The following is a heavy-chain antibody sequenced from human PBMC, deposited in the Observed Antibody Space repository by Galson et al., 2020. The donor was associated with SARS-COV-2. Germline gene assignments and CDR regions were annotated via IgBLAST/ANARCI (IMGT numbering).Heavy chain of an antibody. CDR1: GFTFSGSA. J-gene: IGHJ5*02. CDR2: IKSKANSYAT. D-gene: IGHD2-2*01. V-gene: IGHV3-73*01. CDR3: TSGYGSSSGCYVAFDP. Sequence: QLGESLKTSCAASGFTFSGSAIHWVRPASGKGLEWVGRIKSKANSYATAYAASVKGRFTMTREDSKNTAYLQMHSLKTEDTALYYCTSGYGSSSGCYVAFDPWCQGSLLIFS.